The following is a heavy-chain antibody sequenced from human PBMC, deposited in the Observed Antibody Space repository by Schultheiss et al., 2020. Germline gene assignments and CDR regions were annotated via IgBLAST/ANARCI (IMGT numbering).Heavy chain of an antibody. V-gene: IGHV3-7*03. CDR3: ARDSRRSFDY. CDR1: GFTFSSSW. Sequence: GGSLRLSCAASGFTFSSSWMHWVCQAPEKGLEWVADIKEDGSEKYYVDSVKGRFTISRDNSKNTLYLQMNSLRAEDTAVYYCARDSRRSFDYWGQGTLVTVSS. CDR2: IKEDGSEK. J-gene: IGHJ4*02.